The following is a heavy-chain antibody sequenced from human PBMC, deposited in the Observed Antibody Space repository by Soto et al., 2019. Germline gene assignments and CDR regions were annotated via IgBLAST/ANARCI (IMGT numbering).Heavy chain of an antibody. CDR2: IYYSERT. Sequence: SETLSPTCPVSGDSISSSSYYWGWIRQPPGKGLEWIGSIYYSERTYYNPTLKSRVTISVDTSKNQFSLKLSSVTAAHTAVYYWARHVDAAAGRMNWFDPWGQGTLVTVSS. J-gene: IGHJ5*02. CDR3: ARHVDAAAGRMNWFDP. D-gene: IGHD6-13*01. V-gene: IGHV4-39*01. CDR1: GDSISSSSYY.